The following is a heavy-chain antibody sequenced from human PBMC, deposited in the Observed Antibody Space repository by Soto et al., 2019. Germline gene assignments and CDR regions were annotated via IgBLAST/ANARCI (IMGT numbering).Heavy chain of an antibody. D-gene: IGHD3-22*01. CDR1: GGSFKSGSYS. Sequence: LSLTCTVSGGSFKSGSYSWSWIRQPPGKGLEWIGYVYHTGRTSYNPSLKSRVSISMDTSKNQFSLNLDSVTAADTAVYYCAKDRNYYDSSGYDYWGQGTLVTVSS. CDR3: AKDRNYYDSSGYDY. CDR2: VYHTGRT. J-gene: IGHJ4*02. V-gene: IGHV4-61*01.